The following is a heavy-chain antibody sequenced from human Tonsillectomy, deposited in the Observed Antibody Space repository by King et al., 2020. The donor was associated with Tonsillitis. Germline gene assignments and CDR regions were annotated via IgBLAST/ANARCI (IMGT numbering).Heavy chain of an antibody. CDR3: ARGHRYYYDSSGYYH. CDR2: INHSGST. CDR1: GGSFSGYN. J-gene: IGHJ5*02. Sequence: VQLQQWGAGLLKPSETLSLTCAVYGGSFSGYNWSWIRQPPGKGLEWIGEINHSGSTNYNPSLKSRVTISVDTSKNQFSLKLSSVTAADTAVYYCARGHRYYYDSSGYYHWGQGTLVTVSS. D-gene: IGHD3-22*01. V-gene: IGHV4-34*01.